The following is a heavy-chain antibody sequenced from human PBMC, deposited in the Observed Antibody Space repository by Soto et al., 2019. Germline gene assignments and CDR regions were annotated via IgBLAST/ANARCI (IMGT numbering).Heavy chain of an antibody. CDR3: ARDPFKKGGRFYFDY. D-gene: IGHD3-16*01. CDR2: IYYSGST. Sequence: SETLSLTCTVSGGSISSSSYYWGWIRQPPGKGLEWIGSIYYSGSTYYNPSLKSRVTISVDTSKNQFSLKLSSVTAVDTAVYYCARDPFKKGGRFYFDYWGQGTLVTVSS. CDR1: GGSISSSSYY. V-gene: IGHV4-39*07. J-gene: IGHJ4*02.